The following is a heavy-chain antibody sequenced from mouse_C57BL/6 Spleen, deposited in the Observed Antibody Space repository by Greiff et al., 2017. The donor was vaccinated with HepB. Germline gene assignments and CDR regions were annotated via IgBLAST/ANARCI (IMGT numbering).Heavy chain of an antibody. V-gene: IGHV1-69*01. CDR1: GYTFTSYW. J-gene: IGHJ1*03. Sequence: QVQLQQPGAELVMPGASVKLSCKASGYTFTSYWMHWVKQRPGQGLEWIGEIDPSDSYTNYNQKFKGKSILTVDKSSSTAYMQLSSLTSEDSAVYYCARNYGSSYWYFDVWGTGTTVTVSS. CDR3: ARNYGSSYWYFDV. CDR2: IDPSDSYT. D-gene: IGHD1-1*01.